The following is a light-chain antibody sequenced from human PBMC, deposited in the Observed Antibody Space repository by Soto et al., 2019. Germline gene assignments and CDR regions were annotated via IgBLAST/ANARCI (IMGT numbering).Light chain of an antibody. CDR2: DAS. Sequence: DIVLTQSPATLSLSPGERATLSCRASQSVSSYLAWYQQKPGQAPRLLIYDASNRATGIPARFSGSGSGTDFTLTISSLEPEDFAVYYCQQRSNWPPGVTVGQGTRLEIK. V-gene: IGKV3-11*01. J-gene: IGKJ5*01. CDR1: QSVSSY. CDR3: QQRSNWPPGVT.